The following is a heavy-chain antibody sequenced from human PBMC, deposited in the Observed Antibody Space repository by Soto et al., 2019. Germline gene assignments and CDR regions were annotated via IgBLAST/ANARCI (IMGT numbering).Heavy chain of an antibody. CDR3: ARARQRVYYYYGMDV. D-gene: IGHD6-6*01. V-gene: IGHV3-33*01. Sequence: QVQLVESGGGVVQPGRSLRLSCAASGFTFSSYGMHWVRQAPGKGLEWVAVIWYDGSNKYYADSVKGRFTISRDNSKNTLYLQMNSLRAEDTAVYYCARARQRVYYYYGMDVWGQGTTVTVSS. CDR1: GFTFSSYG. CDR2: IWYDGSNK. J-gene: IGHJ6*02.